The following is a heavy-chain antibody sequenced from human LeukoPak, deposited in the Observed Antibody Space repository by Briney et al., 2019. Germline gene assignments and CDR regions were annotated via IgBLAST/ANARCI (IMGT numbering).Heavy chain of an antibody. CDR1: GYTLTELS. CDR3: ATAYTITMVRGVTGYWYFDL. Sequence: GASVKVSCKVSGYTLTELSMHWVRQAPGKGLEWMGGFDPEDGETIYAQKFQGRVTMTEDTSTDTAYTELSSLRSEDTAVYYCATAYTITMVRGVTGYWYFDLWGRGTLVTVSS. V-gene: IGHV1-24*01. D-gene: IGHD3-10*01. J-gene: IGHJ2*01. CDR2: FDPEDGET.